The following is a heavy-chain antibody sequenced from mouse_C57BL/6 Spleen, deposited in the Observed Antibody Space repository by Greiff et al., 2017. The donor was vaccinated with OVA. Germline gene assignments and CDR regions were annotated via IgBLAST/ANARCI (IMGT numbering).Heavy chain of an antibody. CDR3: TRDDGYYFAY. CDR2: IDPETGGT. J-gene: IGHJ3*01. D-gene: IGHD2-3*01. Sequence: VQLQESGAELVRPGASVTLSCKASGYTFTDYEMHWVKQTPVHGLEWIGAIDPETGGTAYNQKFKGKAILTADKSSSTAYMERRSLTSEDSAVYYCTRDDGYYFAYWGQGTLVTVSA. CDR1: GYTFTDYE. V-gene: IGHV1-15*01.